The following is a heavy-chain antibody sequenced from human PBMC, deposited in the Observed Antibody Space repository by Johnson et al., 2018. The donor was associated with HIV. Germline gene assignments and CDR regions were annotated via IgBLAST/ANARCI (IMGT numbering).Heavy chain of an antibody. CDR3: AREEGTDILTRGDAFDI. CDR1: GFIFSDYY. D-gene: IGHD3-9*01. V-gene: IGHV3-11*04. J-gene: IGHJ3*02. Sequence: QVQLVESGGVVVQPGGSLRLSCAASGFIFSDYYMTWIRQAPGKGLESISYTSSSGRTIYYADSVKGRFTMSRDNAKKSLYLQMNSLRAEDTAVYYCAREEGTDILTRGDAFDIWGQGTMVTVSP. CDR2: TSSSGRTI.